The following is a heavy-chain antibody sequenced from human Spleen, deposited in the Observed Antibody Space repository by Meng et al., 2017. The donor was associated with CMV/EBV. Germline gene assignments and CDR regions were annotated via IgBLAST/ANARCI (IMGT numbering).Heavy chain of an antibody. D-gene: IGHD5-18*01. Sequence: GGSLRLSCAASGFTLSNFWMSWVRQAPGKGLEWVAFIRYDGSNKYYADSVKGRFTISRDNSKNTLYLQMNSLRPEDTAVYYCAKGPYGYGEEDYYYYGMDVWGQGTTVTVSS. V-gene: IGHV3-30*02. CDR2: IRYDGSNK. J-gene: IGHJ6*02. CDR1: GFTLSNFW. CDR3: AKGPYGYGEEDYYYYGMDV.